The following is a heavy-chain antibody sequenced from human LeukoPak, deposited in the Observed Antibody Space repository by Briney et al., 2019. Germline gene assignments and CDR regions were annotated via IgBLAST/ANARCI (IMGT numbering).Heavy chain of an antibody. CDR3: ARGESEEAYYYDSSGYYPHY. J-gene: IGHJ4*02. CDR2: ISYDGSNK. D-gene: IGHD3-22*01. V-gene: IGHV3-30*04. CDR1: GFTFSSYA. Sequence: GGSLRLSCAASGFTFSSYAMHWVRQAPGKGLEWVAVISYDGSNKYYADSVKGRFTISRDNSKNTLYLQMNSLRAEDTAVHYCARGESEEAYYYDSSGYYPHYWGQGTLVTVSS.